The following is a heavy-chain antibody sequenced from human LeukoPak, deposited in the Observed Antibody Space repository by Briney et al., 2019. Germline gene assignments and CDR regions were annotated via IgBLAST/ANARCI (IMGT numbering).Heavy chain of an antibody. D-gene: IGHD3-16*01. CDR2: INPNIGGT. CDR3: ATNPFGVNCFDP. J-gene: IGHJ5*02. CDR1: GYSFTDYY. V-gene: IGHV1-2*02. Sequence: ASVKVSCKASGYSFTDYYIHWVRQAPGQGLEWVGWINPNIGGTKYAQTFQGRVTMTRDTSVTTAYLELSRLTSDDTAVYYCATNPFGVNCFDPWGQGTLVTVSS.